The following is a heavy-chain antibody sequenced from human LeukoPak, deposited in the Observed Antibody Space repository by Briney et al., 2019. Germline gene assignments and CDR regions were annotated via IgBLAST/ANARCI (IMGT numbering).Heavy chain of an antibody. CDR3: ARDGGLTGYYRRPRMDYYFDY. CDR2: ISSSSSYI. CDR1: GFTFSSYS. Sequence: GGSLRLSSAASGFTFSSYSMNWVRQAPGKGLEWVSSISSSSSYIYYADSVKGRFTISRDNAKNSLYLQMNSLRAEDTAVYYCARDGGLTGYYRRPRMDYYFDYWGQGTLVTVSS. J-gene: IGHJ4*02. D-gene: IGHD3-9*01. V-gene: IGHV3-21*01.